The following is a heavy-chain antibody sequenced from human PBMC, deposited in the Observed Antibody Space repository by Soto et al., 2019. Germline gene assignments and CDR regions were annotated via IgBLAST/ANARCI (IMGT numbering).Heavy chain of an antibody. CDR3: ARVYSGYDSRLAQRGYFDY. CDR1: GYTFTSYY. D-gene: IGHD5-12*01. CDR2: INPSGGST. J-gene: IGHJ4*02. Sequence: QVQLVQSGAEVKKTGASVKVSCKASGYTFTSYYVHWVRQAPGQGLEWMGIINPSGGSTSYAQKFQGRVTMTRDTSTSTVYMELSSLRSEDTAVYYCARVYSGYDSRLAQRGYFDYWGQGTLVTVSS. V-gene: IGHV1-46*03.